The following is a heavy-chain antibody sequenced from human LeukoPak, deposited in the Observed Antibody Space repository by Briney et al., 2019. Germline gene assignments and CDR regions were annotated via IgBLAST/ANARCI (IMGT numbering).Heavy chain of an antibody. D-gene: IGHD3-10*01. CDR3: AKDYYASGSYYRDYFQH. CDR2: ITGTGGST. J-gene: IGHJ1*01. CDR1: GFTFSSYG. V-gene: IGHV3-23*01. Sequence: GGSLRLSCAASGFTFSSYGMSWVRQAPGKGLEWVSTITGTGGSTYYADSVKGRFTISRDNSKNTLYLQMNSLRAEDTAVYYCAKDYYASGSYYRDYFQHWGQGTLVTASS.